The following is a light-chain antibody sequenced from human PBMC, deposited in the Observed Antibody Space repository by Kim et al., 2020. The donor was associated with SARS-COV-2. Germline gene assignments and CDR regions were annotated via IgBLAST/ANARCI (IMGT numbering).Light chain of an antibody. CDR3: ATWDSSLSTWV. J-gene: IGLJ3*02. CDR1: SSNIGRNQ. CDR2: DNN. V-gene: IGLV1-51*01. Sequence: GQKVTISCSGSSSNIGRNQISWYQQLPGTAPKLLIYDNNVRPSGIPDRFSGSKSGTSATLGITGLQTGDEADYYCATWDSSLSTWVFGGGTQLTVL.